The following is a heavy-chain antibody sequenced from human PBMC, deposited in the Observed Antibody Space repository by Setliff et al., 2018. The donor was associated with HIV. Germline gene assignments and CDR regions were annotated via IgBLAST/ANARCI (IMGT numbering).Heavy chain of an antibody. CDR2: ISWDGGST. J-gene: IGHJ6*02. V-gene: IGHV3-43D*04. D-gene: IGHD2-15*01. CDR3: AKDIVQGGYCSGGSCLDYYYGMDV. Sequence: PGGSLRLSCTASGFNFNHYAMHWVRQAPGKGLEWVSLISWDGGSTYYADSVKGRFTISRDNSKNSLYLQMNSLRAEDTALYYCAKDIVQGGYCSGGSCLDYYYGMDVWGQGTTVTVSS. CDR1: GFNFNHYA.